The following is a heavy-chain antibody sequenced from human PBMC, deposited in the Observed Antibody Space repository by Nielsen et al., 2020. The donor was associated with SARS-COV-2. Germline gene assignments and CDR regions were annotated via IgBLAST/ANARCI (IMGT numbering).Heavy chain of an antibody. CDR3: ARSDPNYDSSGYYGL. D-gene: IGHD3-22*01. CDR1: GFTFSNCW. CDR2: ISYDGSNK. V-gene: IGHV3-30-3*01. J-gene: IGHJ4*02. Sequence: GESLKISCAASGFTFSNCWMSWVRQAPGKGLEWVAVISYDGSNKYYADSVKGRFTISRDNSKNTLYLQMNSLRAEDTAVYYCARSDPNYDSSGYYGLWGQGTLVTVSS.